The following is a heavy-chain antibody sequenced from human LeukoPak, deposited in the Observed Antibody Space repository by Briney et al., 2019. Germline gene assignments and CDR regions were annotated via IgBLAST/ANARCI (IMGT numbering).Heavy chain of an antibody. CDR2: IYPGDSHT. Sequence: GESLKISCKGSGYSFTSYWIGWVRQIPGKGLEWMGIIYPGDSHTTYSPSFQGQVTISVDKSISTAYLQWSSLKASDTAMYYCARQPYYYDSSGYHDAFDIWGQGTMVTVSS. V-gene: IGHV5-51*01. J-gene: IGHJ3*02. CDR3: ARQPYYYDSSGYHDAFDI. CDR1: GYSFTSYW. D-gene: IGHD3-22*01.